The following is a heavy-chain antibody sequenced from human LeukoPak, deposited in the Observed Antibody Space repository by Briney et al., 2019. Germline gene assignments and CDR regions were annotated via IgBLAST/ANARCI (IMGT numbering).Heavy chain of an antibody. D-gene: IGHD3-22*01. V-gene: IGHV4-59*12. J-gene: IGHJ4*02. CDR1: GRPISSYY. CDR3: ARGLGRSYYYDSSGYFDY. Sequence: SETLSLTCSVWGRPISSYYWIWLRQPPGKGLPGIGYIYYSGGTNYNPSLKSRVTISVDTSKNQFSLKLSSVTAADTAVYYCARGLGRSYYYDSSGYFDYWGQGTLVTVSS. CDR2: IYYSGGT.